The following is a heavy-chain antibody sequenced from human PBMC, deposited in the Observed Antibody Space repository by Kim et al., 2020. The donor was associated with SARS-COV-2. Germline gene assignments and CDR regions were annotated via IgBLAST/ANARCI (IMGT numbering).Heavy chain of an antibody. Sequence: GGCLRLSCAASGFAFSTYEMNWVRQAPGKGLEWISFISGTFSTRYYADSVKGRFTIFRDNSKNSLYLQMNGLRADDTAVYYCVRGQYGDLDYWGQGTLVTVSS. J-gene: IGHJ4*02. CDR1: GFAFSTYE. CDR2: ISGTFSTR. V-gene: IGHV3-48*03. CDR3: VRGQYGDLDY. D-gene: IGHD4-17*01.